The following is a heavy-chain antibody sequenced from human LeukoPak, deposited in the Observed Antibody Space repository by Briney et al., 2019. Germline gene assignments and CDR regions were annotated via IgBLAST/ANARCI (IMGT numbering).Heavy chain of an antibody. D-gene: IGHD6-13*01. J-gene: IGHJ4*02. V-gene: IGHV4-59*08. CDR3: ARHVGSSSWQNFDY. CDR2: IYYSGST. Sequence: SETLSLTCTVSGGSISSYYWSWIRQPPGKGLEWIGYIYYSGSTNYNPSLKSRVTISVDTSKNQFSLKLGSVTAADTAVYYCARHVGSSSWQNFDYWGQGTLVTVSS. CDR1: GGSISSYY.